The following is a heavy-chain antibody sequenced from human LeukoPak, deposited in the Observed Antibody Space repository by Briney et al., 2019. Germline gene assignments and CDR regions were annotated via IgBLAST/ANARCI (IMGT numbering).Heavy chain of an antibody. V-gene: IGHV3-23*01. CDR1: GFTFSSYA. J-gene: IGHJ6*03. D-gene: IGHD2-15*01. CDR3: TRDNGYCSGGSCYHYYMDV. CDR2: ISGSDGTT. Sequence: PGGSLRLSCAASGFTFSSYAMSWVRQAPGKGLEWVSAISGSDGTTYYADSVKGRFTIFRDNSNNMLYLQMNSLRVEDTAVYYCTRDNGYCSGGSCYHYYMDVWGKGTTVIVSS.